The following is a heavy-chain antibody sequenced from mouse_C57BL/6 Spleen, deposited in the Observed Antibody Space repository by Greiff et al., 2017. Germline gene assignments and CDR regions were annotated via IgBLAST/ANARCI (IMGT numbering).Heavy chain of an antibody. CDR3: ARGDGYYVGYFDY. V-gene: IGHV2-2*01. D-gene: IGHD2-3*01. J-gene: IGHJ2*01. CDR2: IWSGGST. Sequence: VKLQESGPGLVQPSQSLSITCTVSGFSLTSYGVHWVRQSPGKGLEWLGVIWSGGSTDYNAAFISRLSISKDNSKSQVFFKMNSLQADDTAIYYCARGDGYYVGYFDYWGQGTTLTVSS. CDR1: GFSLTSYG.